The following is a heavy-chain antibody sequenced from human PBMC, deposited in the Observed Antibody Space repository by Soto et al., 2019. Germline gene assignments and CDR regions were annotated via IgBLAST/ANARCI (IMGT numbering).Heavy chain of an antibody. V-gene: IGHV3-23*01. CDR2: ISGSGGST. J-gene: IGHJ6*02. D-gene: IGHD3-10*01. CDR1: GFTFSSYA. CDR3: AKDEQDTMVRGVIISGDDYYGMDV. Sequence: EVQLLESGGGLVQPGGSLRLSCAASGFTFSSYAMSWVRQAPGKGLEWVSAISGSGGSTYYADSVKGRFTISRDNSKNTLYLQMNSLRAEDTAVHYCAKDEQDTMVRGVIISGDDYYGMDVWGQGTTVTVSS.